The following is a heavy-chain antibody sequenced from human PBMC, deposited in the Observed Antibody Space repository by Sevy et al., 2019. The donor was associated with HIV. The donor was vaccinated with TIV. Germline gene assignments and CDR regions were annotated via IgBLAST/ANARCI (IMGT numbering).Heavy chain of an antibody. CDR3: VRDDRDGYFEY. CDR2: INPDSGGP. V-gene: IGHV1-2*02. J-gene: IGHJ4*02. Sequence: ASVKVSCKASGYTFTGYYMHWMRQAPGQGLEWMGWINPDSGGPTYAPKFQGRVTLTRDTSISTAYMELSRLKSDETAVYYCVRDDRDGYFEYWGQGTLVTVSS. CDR1: GYTFTGYY.